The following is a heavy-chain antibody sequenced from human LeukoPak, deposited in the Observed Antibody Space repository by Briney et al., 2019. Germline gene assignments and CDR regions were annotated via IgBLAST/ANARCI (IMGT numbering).Heavy chain of an antibody. V-gene: IGHV4-34*01. CDR2: INHSGST. CDR3: ARGPADAFDI. J-gene: IGHJ3*02. Sequence: SETLSLTCAVYGGSFSGYYWSWIRQPPGKGLEWIGEINHSGSTNYNPSLKSRVTISVDTSKNQFSLKLSSVTAADTAVYYCARGPADAFDIWGQGTMVTVSS. CDR1: GGSFSGYY.